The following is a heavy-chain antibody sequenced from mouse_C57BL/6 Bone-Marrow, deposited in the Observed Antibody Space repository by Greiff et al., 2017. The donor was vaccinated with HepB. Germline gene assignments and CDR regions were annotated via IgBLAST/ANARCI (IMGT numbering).Heavy chain of an antibody. CDR3: ARFPRAY. CDR1: GYSLTSYW. J-gene: IGHJ3*01. V-gene: IGHV1-59*01. CDR2: IDPSDSYT. Sequence: VQLQQPGAELVRPGTSVKLSCKASGYSLTSYWMHWVKQRPGQGLEWIGVIDPSDSYTNYNQKFKGKATLTVDTSSSTAYMQLSSLTSEDSAVYYCARFPRAYWGQGTLVSVSA.